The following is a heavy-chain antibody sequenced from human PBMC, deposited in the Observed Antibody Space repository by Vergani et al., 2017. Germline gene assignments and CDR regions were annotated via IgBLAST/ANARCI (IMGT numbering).Heavy chain of an antibody. D-gene: IGHD5-24*01. CDR3: ARAAQRSPDAFDI. V-gene: IGHV2-70*04. J-gene: IGHJ3*02. CDR1: GFSLSTSGMR. Sequence: QVTLKESGPALVKPTQTLTLTCTFSGFSLSTSGMRVSWIRQPPGKALEWLARIDWDDDKFYSTSLKTRLTISKDTSKNQVVLTMANMDPVDTATYYCARAAQRSPDAFDIWGQGTMVTVSS. CDR2: IDWDDDK.